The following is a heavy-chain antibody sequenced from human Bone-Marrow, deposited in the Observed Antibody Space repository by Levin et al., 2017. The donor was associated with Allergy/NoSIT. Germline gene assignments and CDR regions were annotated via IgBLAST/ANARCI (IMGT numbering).Heavy chain of an antibody. V-gene: IGHV3-48*03. D-gene: IGHD3-3*01. Sequence: GESLKISCAASGFSITSYEMNWVRQAPGKGLEWVSFISSSDASTYYADSVIGRFTVSRDKAKNSLYLQMDSLRAEDTGIYYCARGPSAYYGLWSAYQPRGAYWGQGTLVTVSS. CDR3: ARGPSAYYGLWSAYQPRGAY. J-gene: IGHJ4*02. CDR2: ISSSDAST. CDR1: GFSITSYE.